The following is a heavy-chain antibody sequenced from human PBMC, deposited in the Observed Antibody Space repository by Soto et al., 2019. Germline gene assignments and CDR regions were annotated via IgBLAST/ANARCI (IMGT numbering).Heavy chain of an antibody. CDR1: GFTFSSYG. CDR2: ISYDGSNK. J-gene: IGHJ6*02. Sequence: PGGSLRLSCAASGFTFSSYGMHWVRQAPGKGLEWVAVISYDGSNKYYADSVKGRFTISRDNSKNSLYLQMNSLRAEDTAVYYCARDHTRYYYYYGMDVWGQGTTVTVS. V-gene: IGHV3-30*03. CDR3: ARDHTRYYYYYGMDV.